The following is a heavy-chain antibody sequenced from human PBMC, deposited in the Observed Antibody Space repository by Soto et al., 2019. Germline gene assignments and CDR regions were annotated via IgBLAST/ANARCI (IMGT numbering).Heavy chain of an antibody. Sequence: QAQLVESGGGVVQPGTSLRLSCAASESTFRSFSIHWVRQTPGKGLEWVAVIGSNGRTQHYADSVKGRFSISRDSSKNTVSLQMNSLRAEDTAIYYCAKEYGNTYCYFDYWGQGTQVTVSS. D-gene: IGHD2-8*02. CDR2: IGSNGRTQ. V-gene: IGHV3-30*18. CDR1: ESTFRSFS. CDR3: AKEYGNTYCYFDY. J-gene: IGHJ4*02.